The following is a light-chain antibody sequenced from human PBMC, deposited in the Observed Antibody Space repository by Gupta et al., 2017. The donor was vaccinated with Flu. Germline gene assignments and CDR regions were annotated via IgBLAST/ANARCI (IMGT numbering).Light chain of an antibody. V-gene: IGLV1-40*01. J-gene: IGLJ1*01. CDR1: SSNLGAGYD. CDR3: QSYDSSLSGYV. Sequence: VSISCTGSSSNLGAGYDVHWYQHLPGTAPKLLIYGNNNRPSGVPDRLSGSKSGTSASLAITGLQAEDEADYYCQSYDSSLSGYVFGTGTKVSVL. CDR2: GNN.